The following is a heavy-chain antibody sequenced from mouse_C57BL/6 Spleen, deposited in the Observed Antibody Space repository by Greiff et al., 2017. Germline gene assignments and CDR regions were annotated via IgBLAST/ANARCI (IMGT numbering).Heavy chain of an antibody. J-gene: IGHJ4*01. CDR3: TRWDYDEAYAMDY. CDR1: GYTFTDYE. CDR2: IDPETGGT. Sequence: VQLQQSGAELVRPGASVTLSCKASGYTFTDYEMHWVKQTPVHGLEWIGAIDPETGGTAYNQKFKGKAILTADKSSSTAYMERRSLTSEDSAVYYCTRWDYDEAYAMDYWGQGTSVTVSS. V-gene: IGHV1-15*01. D-gene: IGHD2-4*01.